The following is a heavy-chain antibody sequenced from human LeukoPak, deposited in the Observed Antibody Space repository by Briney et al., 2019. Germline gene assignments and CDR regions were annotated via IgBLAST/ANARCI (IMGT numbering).Heavy chain of an antibody. CDR1: GGSFSGYY. Sequence: ASETLSLTCAVYGGSFSGYYWSWIRQPPGKGLEWIGEINHSGSTNYNPSLKSRVTISVDTSKNQFSLKLRSVTAADTAVYYCARGRGYGRTFDYWGQGTLVTVSS. J-gene: IGHJ4*02. V-gene: IGHV4-34*01. D-gene: IGHD5-18*01. CDR2: INHSGST. CDR3: ARGRGYGRTFDY.